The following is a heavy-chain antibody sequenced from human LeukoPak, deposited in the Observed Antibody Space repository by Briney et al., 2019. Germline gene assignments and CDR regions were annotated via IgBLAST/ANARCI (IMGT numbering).Heavy chain of an antibody. CDR1: GFTFSNYG. CDR2: TWYDGSKQ. Sequence: PGRSRRLSCAASGFTFSNYGFHWVRQAPGKGLEWVAVTWYDGSKQFSADSVKGRFTIAKDNSKNTVYLQMNSLRVDDTAVYYCARDGDGYDLDNWGQGTLVTVSS. J-gene: IGHJ4*02. V-gene: IGHV3-33*01. D-gene: IGHD5-24*01. CDR3: ARDGDGYDLDN.